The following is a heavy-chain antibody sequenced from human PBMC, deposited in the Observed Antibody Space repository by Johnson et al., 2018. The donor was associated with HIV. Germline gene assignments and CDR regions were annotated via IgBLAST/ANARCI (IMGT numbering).Heavy chain of an antibody. Sequence: QVQLVESGGGLVQPGGSLRLSCAASGFAFGSYWMHWVRQAPGKGLQWVAVISHDANNKFFADSVKGRFAVSRDASKNPLYLQMSSLRVEDTAVYYFAKVFSDNGNLASSLDDAFNIWGQGTMVTVSS. CDR3: AKVFSDNGNLASSLDDAFNI. J-gene: IGHJ3*02. D-gene: IGHD1-1*01. V-gene: IGHV3-30*18. CDR1: GFAFGSYW. CDR2: ISHDANNK.